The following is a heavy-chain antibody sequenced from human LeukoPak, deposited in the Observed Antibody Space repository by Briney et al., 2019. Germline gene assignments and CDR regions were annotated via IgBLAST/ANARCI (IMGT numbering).Heavy chain of an antibody. CDR1: NGSITTEDYF. CDR2: ISHRGRT. CDR3: ARVNQEDYYDSSGYYSPFDF. V-gene: IGHV4-30-2*01. D-gene: IGHD3-22*01. Sequence: SETLSLTCAVSNGSITTEDYFWSWIRQPPGKGLEWIGYISHRGRTYSNPSLESRVTMSIDRSQNQFSLQLSSVTAADTAVYYCARVNQEDYYDSSGYYSPFDFWGQGTLVTVSS. J-gene: IGHJ4*02.